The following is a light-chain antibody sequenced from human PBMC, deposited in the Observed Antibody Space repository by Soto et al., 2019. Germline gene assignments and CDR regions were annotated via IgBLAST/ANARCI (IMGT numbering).Light chain of an antibody. Sequence: DIQMTQSPSSPSASVGDRVTITCRASQSISSYLNWYQQKPGKAPKLLIYAASSLQSGVPSRFSGSGSGTDFTLTISSLQPEDFATYYCQQSYSTPQNTFGQGTKLEIK. J-gene: IGKJ2*01. V-gene: IGKV1-39*01. CDR2: AAS. CDR1: QSISSY. CDR3: QQSYSTPQNT.